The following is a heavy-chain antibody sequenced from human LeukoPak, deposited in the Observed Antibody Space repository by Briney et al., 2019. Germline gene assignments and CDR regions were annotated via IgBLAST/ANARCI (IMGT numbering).Heavy chain of an antibody. CDR3: ARGWNAGY. V-gene: IGHV3-53*04. D-gene: IGHD1-1*01. J-gene: IGHJ4*02. CDR2: IYSGGST. Sequence: PGGSLRLSCTASGFTVSSNYMSWDRQAPGRGLEWVSVIYSGGSTYYADSVKGRFTISRHNSKNTLYLQMNRLRAEDTAVYYCARGWNAGYCGQGTLVTVSS. CDR1: GFTVSSNY.